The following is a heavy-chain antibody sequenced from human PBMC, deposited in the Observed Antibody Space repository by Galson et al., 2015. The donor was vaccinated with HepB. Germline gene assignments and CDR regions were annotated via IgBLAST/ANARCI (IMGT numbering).Heavy chain of an antibody. CDR2: IRNKANSYAT. J-gene: IGHJ4*02. V-gene: IGHV3-73*01. CDR3: TKTDY. CDR1: GFTFRGSA. Sequence: SLRLYCAASGFTFRGSAMLWAAQASGEGLGGVGRIRNKANSYATAYAASVKGRFTISRDDSKNTAYLQMNSLKTEDTAVYYCTKTDYWGQGTLVTVSS.